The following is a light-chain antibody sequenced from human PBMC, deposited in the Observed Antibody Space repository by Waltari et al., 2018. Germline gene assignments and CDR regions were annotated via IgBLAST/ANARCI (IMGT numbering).Light chain of an antibody. CDR1: SSNIGAPYH. V-gene: IGLV1-40*01. Sequence: QSVLTQPPSVSGAPGQRVTISCTGSSSNIGAPYHVHWYQQLPGTAPQLHLHGDSKRPAGCPDLFSGSKSGPSAALAITGLQAEDEADYYCQSYDISLSGFWVFGGGTKLTVL. CDR2: GDS. J-gene: IGLJ3*02. CDR3: QSYDISLSGFWV.